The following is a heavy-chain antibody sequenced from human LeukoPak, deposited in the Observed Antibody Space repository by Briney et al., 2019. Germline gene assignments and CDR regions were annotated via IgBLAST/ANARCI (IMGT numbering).Heavy chain of an antibody. CDR3: AKDLRPDGVDNFDH. CDR2: ILASGSPT. V-gene: IGHV3-23*01. J-gene: IGHJ4*02. Sequence: GGSLRLSCAASGFNFNSYTMNWVRQAPGRGLQWVANILASGSPTYYADSVKGRFIISRDNSKNTVYLQMNSLRVEDTAIYYCAKDLRPDGVDNFDHWGQGILVTVSS. CDR1: GFNFNSYT. D-gene: IGHD2-8*01.